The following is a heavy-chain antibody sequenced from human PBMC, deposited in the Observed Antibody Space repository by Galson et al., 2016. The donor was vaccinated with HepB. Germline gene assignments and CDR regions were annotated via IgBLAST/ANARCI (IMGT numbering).Heavy chain of an antibody. V-gene: IGHV4-4*07. J-gene: IGHJ2*01. CDR1: GGSMSGYY. CDR3: AREGYYDSSGPRRGWYFDL. Sequence: SETLSLTCTVSGGSMSGYYWDWIRQPAGKGLQWIGRIYGSGSTDYNPSLESRVTMSVDTSKNQFTLKLSSVTAADTAVYYCAREGYYDSSGPRRGWYFDLWGRGTLVTVSS. CDR2: IYGSGST. D-gene: IGHD3-22*01.